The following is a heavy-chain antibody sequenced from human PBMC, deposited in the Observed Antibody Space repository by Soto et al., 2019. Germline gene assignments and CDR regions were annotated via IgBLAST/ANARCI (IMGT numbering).Heavy chain of an antibody. CDR1: GGSFNNYY. V-gene: IGHV4-59*01. CDR3: ARYNWNYYFDP. CDR2: VYCDGSATYSA. J-gene: IGHJ5*01. D-gene: IGHD1-7*01. Sequence: SETLSLTCTVSGGSFNNYYWSWIRQPPGKRLAWIGEVYCDGSATYSATYNPSLGGRVTVSIDTSKEEFSLKLTSMTAADTAVYGSARYNWNYYFDPWCQGTLVTVSS.